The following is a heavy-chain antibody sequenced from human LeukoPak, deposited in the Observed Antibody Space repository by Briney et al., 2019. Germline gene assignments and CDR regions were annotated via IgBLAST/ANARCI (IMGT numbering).Heavy chain of an antibody. CDR3: ATYYYGSGSYNFPFDY. CDR2: ISSSSSYI. V-gene: IGHV3-21*01. D-gene: IGHD3-10*01. J-gene: IGHJ4*02. Sequence: GGSLRLSCAASGFTFSSYSMNWVRQAPGEGLEWVSSISSSSSYIYYADSVKGRFTISRDNAKNSLYLQMNSLRAEDTAVYYCATYYYGSGSYNFPFDYWGQGTLVTVSS. CDR1: GFTFSSYS.